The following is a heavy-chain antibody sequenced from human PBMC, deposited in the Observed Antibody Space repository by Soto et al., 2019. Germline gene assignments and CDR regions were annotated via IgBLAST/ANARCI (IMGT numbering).Heavy chain of an antibody. D-gene: IGHD3-10*01. CDR3: AANMLRAPLDP. CDR1: GFTFSNYG. J-gene: IGHJ5*02. CDR2: ISYDGGNK. V-gene: IGHV3-30*03. Sequence: QVQLVESGGGVVQPGRSLRLSCATSGFTFSNYGMHWARHTPGKGLEWVAVISYDGGNKKYADSVKGRFTISRDNSKSTLTLQMNRLRVEDTAVYYCAANMLRAPLDPWGQGTLVIVS.